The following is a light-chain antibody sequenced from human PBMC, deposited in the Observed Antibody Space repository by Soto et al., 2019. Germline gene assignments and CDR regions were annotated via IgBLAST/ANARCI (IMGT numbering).Light chain of an antibody. CDR2: DAS. CDR1: QSISSW. J-gene: IGKJ1*01. CDR3: QQYGSPTWT. V-gene: IGKV1-5*01. Sequence: DIQMTQSPSTLSASVGDRVTITCRASQSISSWLAWYQQKLGRAPRLLIYDASSLESGVPSRFSGSGYGTEFTLTISRLEPEDFAVYYCQQYGSPTWTFGQGTKVDIK.